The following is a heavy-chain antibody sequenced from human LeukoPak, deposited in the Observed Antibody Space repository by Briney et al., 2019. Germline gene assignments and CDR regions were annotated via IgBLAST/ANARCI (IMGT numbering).Heavy chain of an antibody. CDR1: GFTFSSYG. CDR3: AKEHNWNDLYYYYYYMDV. Sequence: PGGSLRLSCAASGFTFSSYGMSWVRQAPGKGLEWVSAISGSGGSTYYADSVKGRFTISRDNSKNTLYLQMNSLRAEDTAVYYCAKEHNWNDLYYYYYYMDVWGKGTTVTISS. D-gene: IGHD1-1*01. CDR2: ISGSGGST. J-gene: IGHJ6*03. V-gene: IGHV3-23*01.